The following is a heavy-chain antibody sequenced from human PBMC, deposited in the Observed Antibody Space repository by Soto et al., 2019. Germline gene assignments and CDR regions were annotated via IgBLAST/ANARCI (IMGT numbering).Heavy chain of an antibody. J-gene: IGHJ4*02. V-gene: IGHV1-24*01. Sequence: ASVKAAGKVSGYALTELSMHWVRQAPGKGLEWMGGFDPEDGETIYAQKFQGRVTMTEDTSTDTAYMELSSLRSEDTAVYYCATDPRNDHYFDYWGKGTLVTVSS. D-gene: IGHD1-1*01. CDR1: GYALTELS. CDR2: FDPEDGET. CDR3: ATDPRNDHYFDY.